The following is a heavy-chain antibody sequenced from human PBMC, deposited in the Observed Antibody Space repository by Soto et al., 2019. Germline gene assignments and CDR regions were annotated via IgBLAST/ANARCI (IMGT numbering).Heavy chain of an antibody. J-gene: IGHJ6*02. D-gene: IGHD6-19*01. CDR2: IWYDGSNK. CDR3: AREGSGWYLRTYYYYYGMDV. CDR1: GFTFSSYG. V-gene: IGHV3-33*01. Sequence: QVQLVESGGGVVQPGRSLRLSCAASGFTFSSYGMHWVRQAPGKGLEWVAVIWYDGSNKYYADSVKGRFTISRDNSKNTLYLQINRLRAEDTAVYYCAREGSGWYLRTYYYYYGMDVWGQGTTVTVSS.